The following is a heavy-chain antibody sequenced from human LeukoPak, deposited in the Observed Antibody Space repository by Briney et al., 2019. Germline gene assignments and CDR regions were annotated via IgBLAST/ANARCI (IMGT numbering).Heavy chain of an antibody. CDR3: AKDALYGSGSYGHYFDY. J-gene: IGHJ4*02. V-gene: IGHV3-23*01. CDR2: ISGSGGST. Sequence: GGSLRLSCAASGFTFSSYGMSWVRQAPGKGLEWVSAISGSGGSTYYADSVKGRFTISRDNSKNTLYLQMNSLRAEDTAVYYCAKDALYGSGSYGHYFDYWGQGTLVTVSS. D-gene: IGHD3-10*01. CDR1: GFTFSSYG.